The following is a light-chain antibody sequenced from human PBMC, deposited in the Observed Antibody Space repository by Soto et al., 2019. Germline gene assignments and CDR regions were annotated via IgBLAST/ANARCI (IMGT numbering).Light chain of an antibody. J-gene: IGKJ1*01. CDR2: KAS. Sequence: DIQMTHSPSTLSGSVGDRVTITCRASQTISSWLAWYQQKPGKAPKXLIYKASTLKSGVPSRFSGSGSGTELTITISSLQPDDCETYDCQHYNSYSEAFGQGTKVDIK. V-gene: IGKV1-5*03. CDR3: QHYNSYSEA. CDR1: QTISSW.